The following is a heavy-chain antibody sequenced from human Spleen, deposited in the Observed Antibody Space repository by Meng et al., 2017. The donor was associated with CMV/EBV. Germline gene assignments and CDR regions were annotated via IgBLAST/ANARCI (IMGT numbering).Heavy chain of an antibody. D-gene: IGHD5-18*01. V-gene: IGHV3-23*01. J-gene: IGHJ4*02. Sequence: GGSLRLSCAASGFTFSSYAMHWVRQAPGKGLEWVSGLSSSGDDTYYADSVKGRFTISRDNSKNTLYLQMNSLSAEDTAIYYCAKKAGYDYGPPANYFDCWGQGTLVTVSS. CDR2: LSSSGDDT. CDR3: AKKAGYDYGPPANYFDC. CDR1: GFTFSSYA.